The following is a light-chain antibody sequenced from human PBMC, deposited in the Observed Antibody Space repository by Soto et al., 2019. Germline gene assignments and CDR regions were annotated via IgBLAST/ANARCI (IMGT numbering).Light chain of an antibody. J-gene: IGKJ4*01. CDR2: DAS. CDR1: QSVTTF. Sequence: EIVLTQXPXTLSLSPGERATLSCRASQSVTTFLAWYQQKPGQAPRLLIYDASKRATGIPARFSGSGSGTDFTLTISSLEPEDFAVYYCQQRTNWPLTFGGGTKVEIK. V-gene: IGKV3-11*01. CDR3: QQRTNWPLT.